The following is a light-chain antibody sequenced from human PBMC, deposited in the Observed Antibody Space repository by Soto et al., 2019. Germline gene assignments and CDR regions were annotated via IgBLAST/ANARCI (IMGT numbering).Light chain of an antibody. CDR1: QDISNY. Sequence: DIQMTQSPSSLSASVGDRVTITCQASQDISNYLNWYQQKPGKAPKLLIYDASSLESGVPSRFSGSGSGTEFTLTISSLQPEDVATYYCQQYNSYSIPFGQGTRLEIK. CDR3: QQYNSYSIP. V-gene: IGKV1-33*01. J-gene: IGKJ5*01. CDR2: DAS.